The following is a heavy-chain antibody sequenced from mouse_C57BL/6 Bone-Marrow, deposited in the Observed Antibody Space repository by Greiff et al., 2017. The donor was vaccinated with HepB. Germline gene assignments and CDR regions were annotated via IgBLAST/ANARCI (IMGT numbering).Heavy chain of an antibody. J-gene: IGHJ2*01. CDR2: IDPENGDT. V-gene: IGHV14-4*01. CDR3: LLTTVVAPYFDY. CDR1: GFNIKDDY. D-gene: IGHD1-1*01. Sequence: EVQLQQSGAELVRPGASVKLSCTASGFNIKDDYMHWVKQRPEQGLEWIGWIDPENGDTEYASKFQGKATITADTSSNTAYLHLSSLTSEDTAVYYCLLTTVVAPYFDYWGQGTTLTVSS.